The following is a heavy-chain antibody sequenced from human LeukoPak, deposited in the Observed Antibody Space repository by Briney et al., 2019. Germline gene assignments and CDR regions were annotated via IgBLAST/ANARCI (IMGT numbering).Heavy chain of an antibody. CDR3: ARHKLLVAVAPGFDY. J-gene: IGHJ4*02. D-gene: IGHD6-19*01. V-gene: IGHV4-39*01. CDR1: GGSISSSSYY. Sequence: SETLSLTCTVSGGSISSSSYYWGWIRQPPGKGLEWIGSIYYSGSTYYNPSLKSRVTISVDTSKNQFSLKLRSVTAADTAVYYCARHKLLVAVAPGFDYWGQGTLVTVSS. CDR2: IYYSGST.